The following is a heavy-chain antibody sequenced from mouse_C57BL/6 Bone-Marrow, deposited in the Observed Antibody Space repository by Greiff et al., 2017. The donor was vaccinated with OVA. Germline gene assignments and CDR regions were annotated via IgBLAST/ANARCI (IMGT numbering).Heavy chain of an antibody. CDR1: GYTFTSYW. Sequence: VQLQQSGTVLARPGASVKMSCKTSGYTFTSYWMHWVKQRPGQGLEWIGAIYPGNSDTSYNQKFKGKAKLTAVTSASTAYMELSSLTNEDSAVYYWTREIEYYYAMDYWGQGTSVTVSS. D-gene: IGHD5-1-1*01. CDR2: IYPGNSDT. J-gene: IGHJ4*01. V-gene: IGHV1-5*01. CDR3: TREIEYYYAMDY.